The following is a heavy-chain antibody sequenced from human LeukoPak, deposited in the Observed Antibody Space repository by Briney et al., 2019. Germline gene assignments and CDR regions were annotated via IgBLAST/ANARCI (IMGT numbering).Heavy chain of an antibody. V-gene: IGHV4-39*02. Sequence: PSETLSLTCSVSGASVSTSKFYWGYIRQPPGKGLEWIGTVYYGGSTYYKPSLKSRVTISFDTTKNHFSLTLASVTAADTAVYYCARLAGIGRWLQFTHWGQGILVTVSS. CDR3: ARLAGIGRWLQFTH. CDR1: GASVSTSKFY. D-gene: IGHD5-24*01. CDR2: VYYGGST. J-gene: IGHJ1*01.